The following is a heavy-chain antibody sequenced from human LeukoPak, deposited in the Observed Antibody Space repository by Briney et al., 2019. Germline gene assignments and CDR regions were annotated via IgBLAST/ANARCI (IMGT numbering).Heavy chain of an antibody. CDR1: GFTFSSYW. CDR3: ARASGYDSSGSDAFDI. Sequence: GGSLRLSCAASGFTFSSYWMSWVRQAPGKGLEWVANIKQDGSEKYYVDSVKGRFTISRDNAKNSLYLQMNSLRAEDTAVYYCARASGYDSSGSDAFDIWGQGTMVTVSS. CDR2: IKQDGSEK. J-gene: IGHJ3*02. D-gene: IGHD3-22*01. V-gene: IGHV3-7*01.